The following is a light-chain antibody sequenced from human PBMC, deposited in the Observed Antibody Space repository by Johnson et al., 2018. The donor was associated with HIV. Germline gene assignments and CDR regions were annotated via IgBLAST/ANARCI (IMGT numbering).Light chain of an antibody. CDR2: DNT. J-gene: IGLJ1*01. CDR1: SPNIGINY. V-gene: IGLV1-51*01. CDR3: GTWDSSLSTEV. Sequence: QSVLTQPPSVSAASGQKVTISCSGSSPNIGINYVSWYQQLPGTAPKLLIYDNTKRPSGIPDRFSGSKSGTSATLGITGLQTGDEADYYCGTWDSSLSTEVFGTGTKVTVL.